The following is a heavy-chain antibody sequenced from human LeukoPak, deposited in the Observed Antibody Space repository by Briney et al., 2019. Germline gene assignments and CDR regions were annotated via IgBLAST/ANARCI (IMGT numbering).Heavy chain of an antibody. CDR2: INPNSGGT. V-gene: IGHV1-2*02. J-gene: IGHJ4*02. D-gene: IGHD1-26*01. Sequence: GASVKVSCKASGYTFTGYYMHWVRQAPGQGLEWMGWINPNSGGTNYAQKFQGRVTMTRDTSISTAYVELSRLRSDDTAVYYCAREECGSYPPADYWGQGTLVTVSS. CDR1: GYTFTGYY. CDR3: AREECGSYPPADY.